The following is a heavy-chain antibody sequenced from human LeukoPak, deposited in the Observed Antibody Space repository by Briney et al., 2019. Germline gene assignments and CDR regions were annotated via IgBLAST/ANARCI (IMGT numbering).Heavy chain of an antibody. CDR2: IYYSGIT. CDR3: ARASGAFDY. V-gene: IGHV4-59*13. Sequence: PSETLFLTFTVHLGPISSSYWAWIPQTPGKGLEWIGYIYYSGITNYNPSLKSRVTISLDTSKNQFSLKLNSVTAADTAVYYCARASGAFDYWGQGALVTVSS. CDR1: LGPISSSY. J-gene: IGHJ4*02.